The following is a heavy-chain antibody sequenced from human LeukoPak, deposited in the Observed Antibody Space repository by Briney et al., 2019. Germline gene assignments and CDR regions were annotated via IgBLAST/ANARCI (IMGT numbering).Heavy chain of an antibody. J-gene: IGHJ6*02. CDR1: GGTFSSYA. Sequence: GASVKVSCKASGGTFSSYAISWVRQAPGQGLEWMGGIIPIFGTANYAQKFRGRVTITADESTSTAYMELSSLRSEDTAVYYCARGLTTTVVSAYYGMDVWGQGTTVTVSS. V-gene: IGHV1-69*13. CDR3: ARGLTTTVVSAYYGMDV. CDR2: IIPIFGTA. D-gene: IGHD4-23*01.